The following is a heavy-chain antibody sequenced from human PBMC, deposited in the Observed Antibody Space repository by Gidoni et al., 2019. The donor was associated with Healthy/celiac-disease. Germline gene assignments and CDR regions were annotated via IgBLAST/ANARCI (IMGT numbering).Heavy chain of an antibody. CDR2: LNHSGST. CDR3: ARVYNWNYLGWFDP. V-gene: IGHV4-34*01. D-gene: IGHD1-7*01. Sequence: QVQLQQWGAGLLKPSETLSLTCDVYGGSFSGYYWSWIRQPPGKGLEWIGELNHSGSTNYNPSIKSRVTISVDTSKNQFSLKLSSVTAADTAVYYCARVYNWNYLGWFDPWGQGTLVTVSS. CDR1: GGSFSGYY. J-gene: IGHJ5*02.